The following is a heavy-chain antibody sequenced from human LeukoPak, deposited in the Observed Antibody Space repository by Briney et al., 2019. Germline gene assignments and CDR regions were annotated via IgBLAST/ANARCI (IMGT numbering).Heavy chain of an antibody. Sequence: SETLSLTCAVSGGSISSGGYSWSWIRQPPGKGLEWIGYIYYSGSTYYNPSLKSRVTISVDTSKNQFSLKLSSVTAADTAVYYCARGGCSSTSCYVGWFDPWGQGTLVTVSS. CDR3: ARGGCSSTSCYVGWFDP. CDR2: IYYSGST. CDR1: GGSISSGGYS. V-gene: IGHV4-30-4*07. J-gene: IGHJ5*02. D-gene: IGHD2-2*01.